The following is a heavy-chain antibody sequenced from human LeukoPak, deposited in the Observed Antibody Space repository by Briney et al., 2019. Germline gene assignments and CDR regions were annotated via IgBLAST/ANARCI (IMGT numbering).Heavy chain of an antibody. V-gene: IGHV3-21*01. Sequence: GGCLRLSCAASGFTFSSYSMNWVPQAPGEGLEWVSSISSSSSYIYYADSVKGRFTISRDNTKNSLYLQMNSLRAEDTAVYYCARDSREEGVAGLFDYWGQGTLVTVSS. D-gene: IGHD6-19*01. J-gene: IGHJ4*02. CDR1: GFTFSSYS. CDR2: ISSSSSYI. CDR3: ARDSREEGVAGLFDY.